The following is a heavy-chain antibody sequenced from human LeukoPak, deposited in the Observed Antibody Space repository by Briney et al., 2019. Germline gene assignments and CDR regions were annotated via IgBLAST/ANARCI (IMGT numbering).Heavy chain of an antibody. CDR2: IYYSGST. D-gene: IGHD3-16*01. CDR3: ARWGTGPYYFDY. CDR1: GGSISSYY. Sequence: SETLSLTCTVSGGSISSYYWSWIRQPPGKGLEWIGYIYYSGSTNYNPSLKSRVTISVDTSKNQFSLKLSSVTSADTAVYYCARWGTGPYYFDYWGQGILVTVSS. J-gene: IGHJ4*02. V-gene: IGHV4-59*01.